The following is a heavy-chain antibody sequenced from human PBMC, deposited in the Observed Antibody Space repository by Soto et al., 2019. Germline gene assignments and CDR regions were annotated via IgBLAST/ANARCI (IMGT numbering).Heavy chain of an antibody. Sequence: KSSETLSLTCTVSGGSISSGDYYWSWIRQPPGKGLEWIGYIYYSGSTYYNPSLKSRVTISVDTSKNQFSLKLSSVTAADTAVYYCARVITIFGVVISGWFDPWGQGTLVTVSS. CDR3: ARVITIFGVVISGWFDP. CDR1: GGSISSGDYY. J-gene: IGHJ5*02. CDR2: IYYSGST. V-gene: IGHV4-30-4*01. D-gene: IGHD3-3*01.